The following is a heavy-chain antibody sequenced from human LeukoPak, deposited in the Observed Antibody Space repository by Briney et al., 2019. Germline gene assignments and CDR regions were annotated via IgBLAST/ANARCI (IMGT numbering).Heavy chain of an antibody. CDR2: INWNGGST. V-gene: IGHV3-20*04. Sequence: GGSLRLSCAASGFTFDDYGMSWVRQAPGKGLEWVSGINWNGGSTGYADSVKGRFTISRDNAKNSLYLQMNSLRAEDTAVYYCARDSSGYCSSTSCYNYFDYWGQGTLVTVSS. CDR1: GFTFDDYG. CDR3: ARDSSGYCSSTSCYNYFDY. D-gene: IGHD2-2*02. J-gene: IGHJ4*02.